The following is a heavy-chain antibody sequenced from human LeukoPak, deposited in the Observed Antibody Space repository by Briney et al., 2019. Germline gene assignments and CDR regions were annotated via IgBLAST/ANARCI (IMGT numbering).Heavy chain of an antibody. CDR2: IKGDGSEK. V-gene: IGHV3-7*04. CDR3: AKDWGYGEAGIDF. J-gene: IGHJ4*02. D-gene: IGHD6-13*01. CDR1: GFTFSTCW. Sequence: GGSLRLSCAASGFTFSTCWMSWVRQAPGKGLEWVAIIKGDGSEKAYVDSVKGRFSISGDNAENSLYLQMSSLRTEDTAVYYCAKDWGYGEAGIDFWGQGTLVTVSS.